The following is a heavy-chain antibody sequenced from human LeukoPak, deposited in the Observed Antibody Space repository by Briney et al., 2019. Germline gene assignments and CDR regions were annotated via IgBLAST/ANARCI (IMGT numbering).Heavy chain of an antibody. CDR3: ARDSGYGMTS. CDR2: IYDSGNT. CDR1: GGSISSHY. D-gene: IGHD6-19*01. J-gene: IGHJ6*02. Sequence: SETLSLTCTVSGGSISSHYWSWIRQPPGKGLEWIGYIYDSGNTHYNPSLKSRVTISVDTSKNQFSLKLSSVTAADTAVYYCARDSGYGMTSGAKGPRSPSP. V-gene: IGHV4-59*11.